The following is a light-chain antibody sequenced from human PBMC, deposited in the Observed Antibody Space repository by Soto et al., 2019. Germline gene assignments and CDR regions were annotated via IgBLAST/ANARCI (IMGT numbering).Light chain of an antibody. V-gene: IGKV2-28*01. CDR3: MQALQPSYT. CDR1: QSLLHFNGYNY. CDR2: LGS. J-gene: IGKJ2*01. Sequence: DIVMTQSPLSLSVTPGEPASISCRSSQSLLHFNGYNYLDWYLQRPGQSPQLLIYLGSNRASGVPDRFSGSGSGTDFTLKIRRVEAEDVGVYYCMQALQPSYTFGQGTKLEIK.